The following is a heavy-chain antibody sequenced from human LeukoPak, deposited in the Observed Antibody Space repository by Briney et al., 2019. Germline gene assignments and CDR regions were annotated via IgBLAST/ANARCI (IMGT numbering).Heavy chain of an antibody. CDR1: GFTFSTYV. CDR3: AKAAYTYGYVDY. Sequence: GGSLRLSCAASGFTFSTYVMKWVRQAPGKGLEWVSTISGGGSSTYYVDSVKGRSTISRDNSKNTLYLQMNSLRAEDTAVYYCAKAAYTYGYVDYWGQGTLVTVSS. J-gene: IGHJ4*02. CDR2: ISGGGSST. D-gene: IGHD5-18*01. V-gene: IGHV3-23*01.